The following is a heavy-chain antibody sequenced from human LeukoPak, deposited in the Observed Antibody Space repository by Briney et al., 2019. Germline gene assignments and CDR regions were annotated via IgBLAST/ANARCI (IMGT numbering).Heavy chain of an antibody. CDR3: ARTDEYYYYMDV. CDR1: GGSISSSSYY. Sequence: SETLSLTCTVSGGSISSSSYYWGWIRQPPGKGLEWIGSIYYSGITYYNPSLKSRVTISVDTSKNQFSLKLSSVTALDTAVYYCARTDEYYYYMDVWGKGTTVTISS. J-gene: IGHJ6*03. V-gene: IGHV4-39*07. CDR2: IYYSGIT.